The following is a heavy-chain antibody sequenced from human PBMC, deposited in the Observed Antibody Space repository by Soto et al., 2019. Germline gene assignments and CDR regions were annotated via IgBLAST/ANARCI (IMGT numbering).Heavy chain of an antibody. D-gene: IGHD4-17*01. Sequence: ESLSLTCTVSGGSSISTTDYWGWILQPPGKGLEWIGSIYYSGGTYYNPSLKSRVTISVDTYKKQFSLKLTSVTAADTAVYYCASRGLNGDPFDYWGQGTLVTVSS. V-gene: IGHV4-39*01. CDR3: ASRGLNGDPFDY. CDR2: IYYSGGT. CDR1: GGSSISTTDY. J-gene: IGHJ4*02.